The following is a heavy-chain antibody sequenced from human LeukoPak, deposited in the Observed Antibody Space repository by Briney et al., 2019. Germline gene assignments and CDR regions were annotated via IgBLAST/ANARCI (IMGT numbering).Heavy chain of an antibody. V-gene: IGHV1-69*02. CDR3: ARLRFLEWLLAFDY. CDR1: GGTFSSYT. Sequence: ASVKVSCKASGGTFSSYTISWVRQAPGQGLEWMGRIIPILGIANYAQKFQGRVTITADKSTSTAYMELSSLSSVTAADTAVYYCARLRFLEWLLAFDYWGQGTLVTVSS. D-gene: IGHD3-3*01. J-gene: IGHJ4*02. CDR2: IIPILGIA.